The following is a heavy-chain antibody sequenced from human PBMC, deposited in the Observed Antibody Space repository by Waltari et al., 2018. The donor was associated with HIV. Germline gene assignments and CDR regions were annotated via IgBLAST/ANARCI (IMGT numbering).Heavy chain of an antibody. D-gene: IGHD3-3*01. Sequence: EVQLLESGGGLVQPGGSLRLSCAASGLTFSSHPLSWVRQAPGKGLEWVSAISGSGGSTYYADSVKGRFTISRDNSKNTLYLQMNSLRAEDTAVYYCAKGPRITIFGVPTGDHWGQGTLVTVSS. CDR2: ISGSGGST. CDR1: GLTFSSHP. CDR3: AKGPRITIFGVPTGDH. V-gene: IGHV3-23*01. J-gene: IGHJ4*02.